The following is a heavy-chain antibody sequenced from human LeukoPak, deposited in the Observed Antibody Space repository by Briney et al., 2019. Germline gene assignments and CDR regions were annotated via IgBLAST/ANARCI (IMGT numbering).Heavy chain of an antibody. J-gene: IGHJ5*02. CDR2: IYYSGST. CDR1: GGSISSSSYY. V-gene: IGHV4-39*01. CDR3: ARHRLGNYIP. Sequence: PSETLSLTCTVSGGSISSSSYYWGWIRQPPGKGLEWIGSIYYSGSTYYNPSLKSRVTISVDTSKNQFSLKLSSVTAADTAVYYCARHRLGNYIPWGQGTLVTVSS. D-gene: IGHD3-22*01.